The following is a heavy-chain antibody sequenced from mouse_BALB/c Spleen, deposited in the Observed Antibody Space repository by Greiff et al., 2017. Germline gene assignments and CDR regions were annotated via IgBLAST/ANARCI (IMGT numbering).Heavy chain of an antibody. D-gene: IGHD2-3*01. CDR2: IRNKANGYTT. V-gene: IGHV7-3*02. Sequence: EVQRVESGGGLVQPGGSLRLSCATSGFTFTAYYMSWVRQPPGKALEWLGFIRNKANGYTTEYSASVKGRFTISRDNSQSILYLQMNTLRAEDSATYYCARVDGYQYYFDYWGQGTTLTVSS. CDR3: ARVDGYQYYFDY. J-gene: IGHJ2*01. CDR1: GFTFTAYY.